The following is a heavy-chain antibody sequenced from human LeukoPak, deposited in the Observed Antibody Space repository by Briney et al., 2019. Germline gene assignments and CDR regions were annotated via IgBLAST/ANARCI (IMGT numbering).Heavy chain of an antibody. D-gene: IGHD2-21*01. CDR2: IIPIFGTA. CDR3: ARGVLFYNYYYMDV. V-gene: IGHV1-69*13. CDR1: GGTFSSYA. J-gene: IGHJ6*03. Sequence: ASVKVSCKASGGTFSSYAISWVRQAPGQGLEWMGGIIPIFGTANYAQKFQGRVTITADESTSTAYMELSSLRSEDTAVYYCARGVLFYNYYYMDVWGKGTTVTVSS.